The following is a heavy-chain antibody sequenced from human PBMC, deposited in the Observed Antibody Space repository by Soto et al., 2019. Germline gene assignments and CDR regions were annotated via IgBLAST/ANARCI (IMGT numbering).Heavy chain of an antibody. CDR3: ARQIYDSDTGPNFQYYFDS. CDR2: IDPSDSQT. CDR1: GYSFAGYW. V-gene: IGHV5-10-1*01. J-gene: IGHJ4*02. Sequence: HGESLKISCKGSGYSFAGYWITWVRQKPGKGIERMGRIDPSDSQTYYSPSFRGHVTISVTKSITTVFLQWSSLRASDTAMYYCARQIYDSDTGPNFQYYFDSWGQGTPATVSS. D-gene: IGHD3-22*01.